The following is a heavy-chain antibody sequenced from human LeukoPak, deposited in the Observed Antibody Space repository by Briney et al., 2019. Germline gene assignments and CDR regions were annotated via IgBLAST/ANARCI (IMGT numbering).Heavy chain of an antibody. J-gene: IGHJ5*02. Sequence: SETLSLTCTVSGGSISSYYWSWIRQPPGKGLEWIGYIYYSGSTNYNPSLKSRVTISVDTSKNQFSLKLSSVTAADTAVYYCARRQDSGYDFRGNWFDPWGQGTLVTVSS. D-gene: IGHD5-12*01. V-gene: IGHV4-59*01. CDR3: ARRQDSGYDFRGNWFDP. CDR1: GGSISSYY. CDR2: IYYSGST.